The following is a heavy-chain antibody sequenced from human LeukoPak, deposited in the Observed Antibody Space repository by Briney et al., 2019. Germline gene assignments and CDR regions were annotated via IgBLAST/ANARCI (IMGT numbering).Heavy chain of an antibody. CDR1: GASISGSGYY. CDR2: IYYSGST. Sequence: SETLSLTCAVSGASISGSGYYWGWIRQPPGKGLEWIGSIYYSGSTYYNPSLKSRVTISVDTSKNQFSLKLSSVTAADTAVYYCARSARSEWIQLVNDYWGQGTLVTVSS. D-gene: IGHD5-18*01. V-gene: IGHV4-39*01. CDR3: ARSARSEWIQLVNDY. J-gene: IGHJ4*02.